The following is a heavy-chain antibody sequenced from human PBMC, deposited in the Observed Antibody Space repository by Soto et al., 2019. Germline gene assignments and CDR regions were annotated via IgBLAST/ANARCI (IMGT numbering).Heavy chain of an antibody. Sequence: GESLKISCKGSGYSFTSYWISWVRQMPGKGLEWMGRIDPSDSYTNYSPSFQGHVTISADKSISTAYLQWSSLKASDTAMYYCARCGSVVVTTMTAGMDVWGQGTTVTVSS. J-gene: IGHJ6*02. D-gene: IGHD3-22*01. CDR2: IDPSDSYT. CDR3: ARCGSVVVTTMTAGMDV. V-gene: IGHV5-10-1*01. CDR1: GYSFTSYW.